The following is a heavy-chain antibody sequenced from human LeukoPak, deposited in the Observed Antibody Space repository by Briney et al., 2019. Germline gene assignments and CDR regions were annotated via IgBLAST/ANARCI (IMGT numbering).Heavy chain of an antibody. J-gene: IGHJ3*02. CDR3: ARDLLAAAAIVAFDI. CDR2: ISSSSSYI. V-gene: IGHV3-21*01. Sequence: GGSLRLSCAASGFTFSSYSMNWVRQAPGKGLEWVSSISSSSSYIYYADSVKGRFTISRDNAKNSLYLQMNSLRAEDAAVYYCARDLLAAAAIVAFDIWGQGTMVTVSS. CDR1: GFTFSSYS. D-gene: IGHD6-13*01.